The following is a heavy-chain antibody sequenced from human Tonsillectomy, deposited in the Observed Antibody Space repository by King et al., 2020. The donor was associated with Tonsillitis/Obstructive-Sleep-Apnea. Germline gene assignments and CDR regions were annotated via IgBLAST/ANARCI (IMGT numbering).Heavy chain of an antibody. D-gene: IGHD6-19*01. Sequence: VQLVESGGGLVQPGGSLRLSCAASGFTVSTNYMGWVRQAPGKGLGWVSVIFSGGTRSYAASVKGRFTMSRNNSENTVYLQMNSLRAEDTALYYCARAREQWRADAFDIWGQGTMVTVSS. CDR1: GFTVSTNY. J-gene: IGHJ3*02. CDR3: ARAREQWRADAFDI. CDR2: IFSGGTR. V-gene: IGHV3-66*01.